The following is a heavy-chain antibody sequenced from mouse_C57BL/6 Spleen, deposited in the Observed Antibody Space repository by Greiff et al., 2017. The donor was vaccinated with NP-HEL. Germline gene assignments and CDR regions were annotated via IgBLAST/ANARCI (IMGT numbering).Heavy chain of an antibody. CDR1: GYTFTSYW. D-gene: IGHD1-1*01. Sequence: EVQLQQSGTVLARPGASVKMSCKTSGYTFTSYWMHWVKQRPGQGLEWIGAIYPGNSDTSYNQKFKGKAKLTAVTSASTAYMELSSLTNEDSAVYYCTKDSYYGSSYKFAYWGQGTLVTVSA. J-gene: IGHJ3*01. V-gene: IGHV1-5*01. CDR2: IYPGNSDT. CDR3: TKDSYYGSSYKFAY.